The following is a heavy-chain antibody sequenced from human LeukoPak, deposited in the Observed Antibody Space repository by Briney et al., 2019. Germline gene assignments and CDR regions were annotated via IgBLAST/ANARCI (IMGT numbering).Heavy chain of an antibody. CDR2: ISASDATT. Sequence: PGGSLRLSCAASGFTFSIYAMSWVRQAPGKGLEWVSTISASDATTYYADSVKGRFTVSRDNSRNTLYLQMNSLRADDAAIYYCAKRPIAAAGSNWFDPWGPGTLVTVSS. J-gene: IGHJ5*02. V-gene: IGHV3-23*01. CDR1: GFTFSIYA. CDR3: AKRPIAAAGSNWFDP. D-gene: IGHD6-13*01.